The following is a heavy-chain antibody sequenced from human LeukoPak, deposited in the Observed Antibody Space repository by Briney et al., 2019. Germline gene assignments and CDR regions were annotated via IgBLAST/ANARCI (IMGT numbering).Heavy chain of an antibody. CDR3: ARARVPIAVAGLYYFDH. CDR1: GGSISSYY. CDR2: IYTSGST. D-gene: IGHD6-19*01. Sequence: PSETLSLTCTVSGGSISSYYWSWIRQPAGKGLEWIGRIYTSGSTNYNPSLKSRVTMSVDTSKNQFSLKLSSVTAADTAVYYCARARVPIAVAGLYYFDHWGQGALVTVSS. V-gene: IGHV4-4*07. J-gene: IGHJ4*02.